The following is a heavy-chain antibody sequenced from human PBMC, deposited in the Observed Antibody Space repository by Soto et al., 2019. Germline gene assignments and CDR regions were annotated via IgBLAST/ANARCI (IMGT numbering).Heavy chain of an antibody. Sequence: SETLSLTCAVYGGSFSGYYWSWIRQPPGKGLEWIGEINHSGSTNYNPSLKSRVTISVDTSKNQFSLKLSSVTAADTAVYYCARSRTVTTCDYWGQGTLVTVSS. CDR3: ARSRTVTTCDY. V-gene: IGHV4-34*01. CDR2: INHSGST. D-gene: IGHD4-17*01. J-gene: IGHJ4*02. CDR1: GGSFSGYY.